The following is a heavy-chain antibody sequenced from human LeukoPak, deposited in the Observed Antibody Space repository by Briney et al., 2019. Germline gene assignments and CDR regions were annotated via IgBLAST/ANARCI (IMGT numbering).Heavy chain of an antibody. CDR2: IYNSGST. CDR3: ARKGSSGWFDY. D-gene: IGHD6-19*01. Sequence: SDTLSLTCAVSGYSISNINWWGWIRQPPGKGLEWIGYIYNSGSTFYNPSLKSRVTMSVDTSKNQFSLKLSSVTAVDTAVCYCARKGSSGWFDYWGQGTLVTVSS. V-gene: IGHV4-28*01. J-gene: IGHJ4*02. CDR1: GYSISNINW.